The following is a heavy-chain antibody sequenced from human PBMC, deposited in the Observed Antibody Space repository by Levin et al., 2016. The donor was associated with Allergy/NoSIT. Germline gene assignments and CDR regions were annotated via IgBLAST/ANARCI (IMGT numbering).Heavy chain of an antibody. CDR2: IIPILGIA. J-gene: IGHJ4*02. V-gene: IGHV1-69*02. D-gene: IGHD5-24*01. CDR3: ASGEMATIGAPTGIDY. Sequence: WVRQAPGQGLEWMGRIIPILGIANYAQKFQGRVTITADKSTSTAYMELSSLRSEDTAVYYCASGEMATIGAPTGIDYWGQGTLVTVSS.